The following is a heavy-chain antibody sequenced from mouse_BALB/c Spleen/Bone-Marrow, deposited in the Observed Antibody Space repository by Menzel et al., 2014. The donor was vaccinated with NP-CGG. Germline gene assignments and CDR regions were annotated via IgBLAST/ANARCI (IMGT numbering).Heavy chain of an antibody. Sequence: QVQLQQSGTELVKPGALVKISCKASGYTFTSYDINWVKQRPGQGLEWIGWIYTGDGSTKYNENFKGKATLTADKSSSTAYMQLSSLASENSAVYFCARSGDSWGYGFAYWGQGTLVTVSA. CDR2: IYTGDGST. J-gene: IGHJ3*01. V-gene: IGHV1S56*01. CDR3: ARSGDSWGYGFAY. D-gene: IGHD3-2*01. CDR1: GYTFTSYD.